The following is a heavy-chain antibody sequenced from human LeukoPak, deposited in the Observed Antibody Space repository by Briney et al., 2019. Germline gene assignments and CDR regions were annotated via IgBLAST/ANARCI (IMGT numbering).Heavy chain of an antibody. V-gene: IGHV4-39*01. CDR2: IYYSGST. D-gene: IGHD5-18*01. J-gene: IGHJ4*02. CDR3: ARHIRDTAMAFGFDY. CDR1: GGSISSSSYY. Sequence: PSETLSLTCTVSGGSISSSSYYWGWIRQPPGEGLEWIGSIYYSGSTYYNPSLKSRVTISVDTSKNQFSLKLSSVTAADTAVYYCARHIRDTAMAFGFDYWGQGTLVTVSS.